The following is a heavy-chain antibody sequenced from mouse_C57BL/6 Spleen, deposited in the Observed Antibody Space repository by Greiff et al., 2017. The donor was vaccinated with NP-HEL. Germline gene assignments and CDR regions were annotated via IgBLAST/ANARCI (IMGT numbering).Heavy chain of an antibody. CDR3: ARDSSDFDY. J-gene: IGHJ2*01. D-gene: IGHD3-2*02. CDR2: IYPGDGDS. Sequence: VHLVESGPELVKPGASVKISCKASGYAFSSSWMHWVKQRPGKGLEWIGRIYPGDGDSNYNGKFKGKATLTADKSSSTAYMQLSSLTYEDSAVYYCARDSSDFDYWGQGTTLTVSS. CDR1: GYAFSSSW. V-gene: IGHV1-82*01.